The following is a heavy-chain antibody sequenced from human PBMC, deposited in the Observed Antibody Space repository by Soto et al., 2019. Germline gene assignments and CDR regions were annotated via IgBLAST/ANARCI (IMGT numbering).Heavy chain of an antibody. CDR1: GFTFSSYA. CDR2: ISGSGGNT. J-gene: IGHJ4*02. CDR3: AKVERKGGSYAWGFDY. V-gene: IGHV3-23*01. Sequence: GGSLRLSCAASGFTFSSYAMNWVHQAPGKGLEWVSAISGSGGNTYYADSVKGRFTIYRDNSKNTLYLQMNSLRVEDTALYYCAKVERKGGSYAWGFDYWGQGTLVTVSS. D-gene: IGHD1-26*01.